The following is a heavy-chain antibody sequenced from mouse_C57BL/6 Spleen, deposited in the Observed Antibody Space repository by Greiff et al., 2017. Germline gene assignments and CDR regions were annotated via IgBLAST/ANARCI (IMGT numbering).Heavy chain of an antibody. J-gene: IGHJ3*01. V-gene: IGHV2-3*01. CDR2: ICGDGST. CDR1: GFSLTSSG. CDR3: AHITTETY. D-gene: IGHD1-1*01. Sequence: VKLMESGPGLVAPSPSLSITCTVSGFSLTSSGVSWVRQPPGKGLEWLGVICGDGSTNYHSALLSRLSISDDNSKNQGLLKLNSLQTDDTATDYCAHITTETYWGQGTLVTVSA.